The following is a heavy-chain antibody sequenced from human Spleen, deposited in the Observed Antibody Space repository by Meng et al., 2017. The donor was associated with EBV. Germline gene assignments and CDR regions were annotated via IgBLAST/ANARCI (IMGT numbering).Heavy chain of an antibody. CDR1: ALPVGSNY. CDR2: IYSGGST. Sequence: EVQLLESGGGLVQSGGSLRLSCAASALPVGSNYIGWVRQAPGKGLGWVSVIYSGGSTYYADSVKGRFTISRDNSKNTLYLQMNSLRAEDTAVYYCAGGSGILGAEYFHHWGQGALVTVSS. D-gene: IGHD1-26*01. CDR3: AGGSGILGAEYFHH. V-gene: IGHV3-66*01. J-gene: IGHJ1*01.